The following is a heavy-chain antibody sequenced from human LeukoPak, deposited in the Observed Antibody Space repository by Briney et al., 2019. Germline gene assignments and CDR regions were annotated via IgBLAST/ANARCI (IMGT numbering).Heavy chain of an antibody. V-gene: IGHV3-23*01. Sequence: GGSLRLSCAASGFTFSSYAMSWVRQAPGKGLEWVSAISGSGGSTYYADSVKGRFTISRDNSKNTLYLQMNSLRAEDTAVYYCAKEGDIVVVVAASFFFDYWGQGTLVTVSS. D-gene: IGHD2-15*01. CDR2: ISGSGGST. CDR1: GFTFSSYA. J-gene: IGHJ4*02. CDR3: AKEGDIVVVVAASFFFDY.